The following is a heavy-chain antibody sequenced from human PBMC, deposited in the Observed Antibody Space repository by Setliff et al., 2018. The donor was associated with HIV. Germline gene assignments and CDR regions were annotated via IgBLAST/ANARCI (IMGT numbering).Heavy chain of an antibody. D-gene: IGHD5-18*01. CDR3: ARVSGYSYGWAIDY. V-gene: IGHV1-69*13. CDR2: IIPIFGTA. J-gene: IGHJ4*02. Sequence: GASVKVSCKASGGTFSSYSISWVRQAPGQGLEWMGGIIPIFGTANYAQKFQGRVTITADESTSTAYMELSSLRSEDTAVYYCARVSGYSYGWAIDYWGQGTLVTVSS. CDR1: GGTFSSYS.